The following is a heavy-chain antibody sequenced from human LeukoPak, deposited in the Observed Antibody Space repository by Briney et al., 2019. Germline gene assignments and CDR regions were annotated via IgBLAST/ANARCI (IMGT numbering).Heavy chain of an antibody. V-gene: IGHV1-69*13. D-gene: IGHD3-22*01. CDR1: GGSFTFTSHA. CDR3: AGFFYDNSGDAFDI. J-gene: IGHJ3*02. CDR2: LIPIYGSA. Sequence: SVKVPCKASGGSFTFTSHAISWVRQAPGQGLEWVGGLIPIYGSANYAQKFQGRVTITSDESTRTVYMELSSLRPEDSAVYYCAGFFYDNSGDAFDIWGQGTMVTVSS.